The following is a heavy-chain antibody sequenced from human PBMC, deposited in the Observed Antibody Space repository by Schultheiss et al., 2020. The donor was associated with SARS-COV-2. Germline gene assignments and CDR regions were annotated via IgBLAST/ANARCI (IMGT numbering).Heavy chain of an antibody. CDR1: GGSISSYY. CDR2: IYYSGST. CDR3: ARQAGYSSGLGFDY. J-gene: IGHJ4*02. Sequence: SETLSLTCTVSGGSISSYYWSWIRQPPGKGLEWIGYIYYSGSTNYNPSLKSRVTISVDTSKNQFSLKLSSVTAEDTAVYYCARQAGYSSGLGFDYWGQGTLVTVSS. D-gene: IGHD5-18*01. V-gene: IGHV4-59*08.